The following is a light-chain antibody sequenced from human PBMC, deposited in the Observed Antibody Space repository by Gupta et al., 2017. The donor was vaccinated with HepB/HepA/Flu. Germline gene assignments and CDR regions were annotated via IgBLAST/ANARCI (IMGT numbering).Light chain of an antibody. CDR3: QQWNNGHPTYT. V-gene: IGKV3-11*01. CDR1: QRVISY. CDR2: DAS. J-gene: IGKJ2*01. Sequence: EIVLTQSPATLSLSPGERATLSCRASQRVISYLTWYQQKPGQAPRLLISDASHRATGITARFSGSGVGTDFTLTISSREPEDFEVYYCQQWNNGHPTYTFGQGTKLEIK.